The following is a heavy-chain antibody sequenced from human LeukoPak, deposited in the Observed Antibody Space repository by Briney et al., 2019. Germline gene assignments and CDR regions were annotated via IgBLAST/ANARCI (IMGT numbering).Heavy chain of an antibody. Sequence: PSETLSLTCAVYGGSFSGYYWSWIRQPPGKGLEWIGEINHSGSTNYNPSLKSRVTISVDTSKNQFSLKLSSVTAADTAMYYCAGITMVRGVSYDAFDIWGQGTMVTVSS. J-gene: IGHJ3*02. CDR3: AGITMVRGVSYDAFDI. V-gene: IGHV4-34*01. CDR1: GGSFSGYY. CDR2: INHSGST. D-gene: IGHD3-10*01.